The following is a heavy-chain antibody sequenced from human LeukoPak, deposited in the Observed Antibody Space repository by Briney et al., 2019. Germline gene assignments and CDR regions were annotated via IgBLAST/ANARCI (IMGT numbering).Heavy chain of an antibody. J-gene: IGHJ5*02. D-gene: IGHD2-21*01. V-gene: IGHV1-18*01. CDR1: GYTFTSYG. CDR3: ATDVAHNWFDP. Sequence: ASVKVSCKVSGYTFTSYGISWVRQAPGQGLEWMGWISAYNGNTNYAQKVQGRVTMTTDTSTSTAYMELRSLRSDDTAVYYCATDVAHNWFDPWGQGTLVTVSS. CDR2: ISAYNGNT.